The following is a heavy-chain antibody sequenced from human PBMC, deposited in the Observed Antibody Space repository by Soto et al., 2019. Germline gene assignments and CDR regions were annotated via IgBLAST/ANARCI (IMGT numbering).Heavy chain of an antibody. D-gene: IGHD3-10*01. J-gene: IGHJ4*02. CDR3: ARITMVRDYFDY. CDR1: GGSISSGGYY. Sequence: SETLSLTCTVSGGSISSGGYYWSWIRQHPGKGLEWIGYIYYSGSTHYNPSLKSRVTISVDTSKNQLSLKLSSVTAADTAVYYCARITMVRDYFDYWGQGTLVTVSS. CDR2: IYYSGST. V-gene: IGHV4-31*03.